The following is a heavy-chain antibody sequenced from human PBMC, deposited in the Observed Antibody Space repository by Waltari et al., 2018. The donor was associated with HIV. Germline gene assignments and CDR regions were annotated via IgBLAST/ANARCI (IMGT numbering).Heavy chain of an antibody. CDR2: IYYSGST. D-gene: IGHD1-1*01. V-gene: IGHV4-39*01. Sequence: QLQLQESGPGLVKPSETLSLTCTVSGGSISSSSYYWGWIRQPPGKGLEWIGSIYYSGSTYYNPSLKSRVTISVDTSKNQFSLKLSSVTAADTAVYYCARRGLERRGFFDYWGQGTLVTVSS. CDR3: ARRGLERRGFFDY. J-gene: IGHJ4*02. CDR1: GGSISSSSYY.